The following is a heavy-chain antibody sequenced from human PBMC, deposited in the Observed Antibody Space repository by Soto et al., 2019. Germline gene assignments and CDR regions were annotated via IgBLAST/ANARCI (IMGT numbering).Heavy chain of an antibody. D-gene: IGHD6-19*01. CDR2: IKQDGAQI. J-gene: IGHJ4*02. CDR1: GFTLDSFW. Sequence: EVKLVESGGGLVQPGGSLRLSCAASGFTLDSFWMNWVRQAPGKGLEWLAIIKQDGAQIYYVDSVKGRFTISRDNAKNSAYLQLTNLRVADTAVYFCVGGSGWQPEVWGQRALVTVSS. CDR3: VGGSGWQPEV. V-gene: IGHV3-7*04.